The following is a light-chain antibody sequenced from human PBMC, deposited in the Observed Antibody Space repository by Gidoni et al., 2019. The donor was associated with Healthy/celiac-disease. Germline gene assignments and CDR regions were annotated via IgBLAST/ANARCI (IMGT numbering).Light chain of an antibody. CDR3: QQYYSYPLT. CDR1: QGISSY. CDR2: AAS. Sequence: IPVTQSPSSCSASTGDRVTITCRASQGISSYLAWYQQKPGKAPKLLIYAASTLPSGVPSRFSGSGSGTDFTLTISCLQSEDFATYYCQQYYSYPLTFGGGTKVEIK. J-gene: IGKJ4*01. V-gene: IGKV1-8*01.